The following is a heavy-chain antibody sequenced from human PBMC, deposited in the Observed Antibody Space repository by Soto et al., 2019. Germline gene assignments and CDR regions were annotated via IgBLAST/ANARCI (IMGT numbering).Heavy chain of an antibody. J-gene: IGHJ4*02. CDR1: GYSISSGYY. V-gene: IGHV4-38-2*02. CDR2: MYHSGST. CDR3: AREGGIVGATGLDY. Sequence: SETLSLTCAVSGYSISSGYYWGWIRQPPGKGLEWIGNMYHSGSTYYNPSLKSRVTISVDTSKNQFSLRLSSVTAADTAVYYCAREGGIVGATGLDYWGQGTLVT. D-gene: IGHD1-26*01.